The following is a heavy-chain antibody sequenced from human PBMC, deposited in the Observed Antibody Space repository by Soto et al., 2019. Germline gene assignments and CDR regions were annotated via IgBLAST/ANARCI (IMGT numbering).Heavy chain of an antibody. J-gene: IGHJ1*01. Sequence: GESLKISCKGSGYSFTSYWIYWMRQMPGKGLECVGIIYPDDSDIRYSPSFHGHVTISADRSSSTAFLQWSSLKASDTAIYYCARSVYCIGSSCYLYNWGRGTRVSVAS. CDR1: GYSFTSYW. D-gene: IGHD2-15*01. V-gene: IGHV5-51*01. CDR3: ARSVYCIGSSCYLYN. CDR2: IYPDDSDI.